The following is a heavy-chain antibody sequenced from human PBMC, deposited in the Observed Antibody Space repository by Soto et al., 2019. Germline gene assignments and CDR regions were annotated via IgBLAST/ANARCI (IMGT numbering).Heavy chain of an antibody. CDR2: IYYSGST. D-gene: IGHD3-9*01. Sequence: SETLSLTCTVSGGSISSGGYYWSWIRQHPGKGLEWIGYIYYSGSTYYNPSLKSRVTISVDTSKNQFSLKLSSVTAADTAVYYCARARKEVLRYFDWLHEYFDYWGQGTLVTVSS. CDR3: ARARKEVLRYFDWLHEYFDY. V-gene: IGHV4-31*03. J-gene: IGHJ4*02. CDR1: GGSISSGGYY.